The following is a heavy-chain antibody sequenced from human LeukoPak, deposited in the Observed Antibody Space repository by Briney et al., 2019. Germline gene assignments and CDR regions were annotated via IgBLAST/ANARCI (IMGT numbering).Heavy chain of an antibody. CDR2: ISSSSSTI. V-gene: IGHV3-48*01. Sequence: QAGGSLRLSCAASGFTFSSYSMNWVRQAPGKGLEWVSYISSSSSTIYYADSVKGRFTISRDNAKNSLYLQMNSLRAEDTAVYYCARAKPKNMVRGLIMRRESRYYFDYWGQGTLVTVSS. CDR1: GFTFSSYS. CDR3: ARAKPKNMVRGLIMRRESRYYFDY. D-gene: IGHD3-10*01. J-gene: IGHJ4*02.